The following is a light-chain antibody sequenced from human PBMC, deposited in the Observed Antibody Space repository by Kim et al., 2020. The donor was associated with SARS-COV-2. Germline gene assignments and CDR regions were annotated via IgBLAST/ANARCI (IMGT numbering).Light chain of an antibody. V-gene: IGKV4-1*01. CDR3: QQDYSTPLA. CDR2: WAS. CDR1: QGVLYSSNNKNY. J-gene: IGKJ4*01. Sequence: DIVMTQSPDSLAVSLGERATINCKSSQGVLYSSNNKNYLAWYQQKPGQPPKLLIYWASTRESGVPDRFSGSGSGTDFTLTISSLQAEDVAVYYCQQDYSTPLAFGGGTKVDSK.